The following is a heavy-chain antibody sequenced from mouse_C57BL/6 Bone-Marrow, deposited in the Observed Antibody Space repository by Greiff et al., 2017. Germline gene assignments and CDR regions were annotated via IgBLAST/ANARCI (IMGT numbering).Heavy chain of an antibody. V-gene: IGHV1-69*01. Sequence: QVQLQQPGAELVMPGASVKLSCKASGYTFTSYWMHWVKQRPGQGLEWIGEIDPSDSYTNSNQKLKGKSTLTVDKSSSTAYMQLSSLTSEDSAVYYCARKDWDDYAMYYWGQGTSVTVSS. J-gene: IGHJ4*01. CDR3: ARKDWDDYAMYY. D-gene: IGHD4-1*01. CDR1: GYTFTSYW. CDR2: IDPSDSYT.